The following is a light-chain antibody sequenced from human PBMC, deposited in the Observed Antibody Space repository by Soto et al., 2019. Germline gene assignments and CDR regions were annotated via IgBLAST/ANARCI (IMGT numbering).Light chain of an antibody. V-gene: IGKV1-39*01. J-gene: IGKJ4*01. CDR2: AAS. CDR3: QQSYSTPLT. Sequence: DIQMTQSPSSLSASVGDRATITCRASQSISSYLNWYQQKPGKAPKLLIYAASSLQSGVPSRFSGSGSGTDFTLTITSLQPEDFATYYCQQSYSTPLTFGGGNKVEIK. CDR1: QSISSY.